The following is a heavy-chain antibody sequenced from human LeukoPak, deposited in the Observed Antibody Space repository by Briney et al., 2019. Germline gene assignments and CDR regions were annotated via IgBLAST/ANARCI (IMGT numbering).Heavy chain of an antibody. CDR3: VRIPNGANFPNWFDP. J-gene: IGHJ5*02. CDR2: ISGNSNNI. Sequence: GGSQRLSCAASGFILSSHNMNWVRRAPGKGLEWVSSISGNSNNINYADSVKGRFTISRDNPKNSLYLQMNSLRVEDTAMYYCVRIPNGANFPNWFDPWGQGTLVTVSS. D-gene: IGHD4/OR15-4a*01. V-gene: IGHV3-21*01. CDR1: GFILSSHN.